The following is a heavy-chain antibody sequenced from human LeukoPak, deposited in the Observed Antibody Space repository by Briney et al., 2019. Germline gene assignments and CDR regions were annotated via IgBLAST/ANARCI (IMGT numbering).Heavy chain of an antibody. D-gene: IGHD3-10*01. CDR1: GYTFTSYA. Sequence: ASVKVSCKASGYTFTSYAMHWVRQAPGQRLEWMGWINAGNGNTKYSQGFQGRVTITRDTSASTAYMELSSLRSEDMAVYYCARTITMVRGVIGGLDYWGQGTLVTVSS. V-gene: IGHV1-3*03. J-gene: IGHJ4*02. CDR3: ARTITMVRGVIGGLDY. CDR2: INAGNGNT.